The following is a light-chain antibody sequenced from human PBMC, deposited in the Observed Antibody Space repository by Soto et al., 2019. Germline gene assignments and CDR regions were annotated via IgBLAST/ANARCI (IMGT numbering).Light chain of an antibody. CDR1: QSISSTY. J-gene: IGKJ1*01. Sequence: EIVLTQSPGTLSLSPGERATLSCRASQSISSTYFAWYQQRPGQAPRLLIYGASSRATGIPDRFSGSGSGTDFTLTISRLEPEDCAVYCCQQYGSSPAWTFGQGAKVEIK. CDR2: GAS. CDR3: QQYGSSPAWT. V-gene: IGKV3-20*01.